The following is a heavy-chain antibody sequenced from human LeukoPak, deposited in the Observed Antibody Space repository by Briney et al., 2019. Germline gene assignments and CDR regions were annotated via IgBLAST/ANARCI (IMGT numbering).Heavy chain of an antibody. CDR2: ISSSGSTI. D-gene: IGHD6-19*01. CDR3: ARNHLYRSGWVDY. J-gene: IGHJ4*02. Sequence: GGSLRLSCAASGFTFSSDEMNWVRQAPGKGLEWVSYISSSGSTIYYADSVKGRFTISRDNAKNSLYLQMNSLRAEDTAVYYCARNHLYRSGWVDYWGQGTLVPVSS. CDR1: GFTFSSDE. V-gene: IGHV3-48*03.